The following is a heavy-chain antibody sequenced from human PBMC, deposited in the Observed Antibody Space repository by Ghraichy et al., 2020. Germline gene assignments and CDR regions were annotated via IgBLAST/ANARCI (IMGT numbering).Heavy chain of an antibody. D-gene: IGHD6-13*01. V-gene: IGHV4-59*01. CDR1: GGSISNYY. CDR3: ARTGPRQPLTRPNAPMWLDP. CDR2: IFYSGYT. J-gene: IGHJ5*02. Sequence: SETLSLTCSVSGGSISNYYWSWIRQSPGRGLEWIGHIFYSGYTENNPSLKSRVTISLDTSRNQFSLKLSSVTAADTAVYYCARTGPRQPLTRPNAPMWLDPWGQGTLVTISS.